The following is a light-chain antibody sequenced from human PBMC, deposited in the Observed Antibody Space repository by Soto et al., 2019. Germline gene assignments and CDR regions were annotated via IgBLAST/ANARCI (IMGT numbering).Light chain of an antibody. J-gene: IGLJ3*02. V-gene: IGLV1-40*01. CDR3: QSYVARLRAWV. CDR2: GNN. Sequence: QSVLTQPPSVSGAPGQRVTISCTGGSSNIGAGYDVHWYRQFPGTAPKLLVYGNNNRPSGISDRFSASKSGSSASLAISGLQAEYEADYDCQSYVARLRAWVLGGGTTLTVL. CDR1: SSNIGAGYD.